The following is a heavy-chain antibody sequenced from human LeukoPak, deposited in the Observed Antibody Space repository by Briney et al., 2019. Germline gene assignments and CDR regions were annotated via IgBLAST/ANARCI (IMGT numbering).Heavy chain of an antibody. CDR3: ARIPGKRSAEFHS. CDR1: GFNFSSYS. Sequence: GGSLRLSCAASGFNFSSYSMNWVRQAPGKGLEWISYISGSSRTIYYADSVRGRFTISRDNAKNSLYLQMSILRADDTALYYCARIPGKRSAEFHSWGQGALVTVSS. CDR2: ISGSSRTI. J-gene: IGHJ4*02. V-gene: IGHV3-48*04. D-gene: IGHD2-2*01.